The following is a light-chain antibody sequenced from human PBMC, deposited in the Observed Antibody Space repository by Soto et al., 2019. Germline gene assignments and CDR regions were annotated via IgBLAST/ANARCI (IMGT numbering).Light chain of an antibody. CDR3: QQYYSTLT. J-gene: IGKJ4*01. V-gene: IGKV4-1*01. CDR1: QSVLYSSNNKNY. CDR2: CAS. Sequence: DIVMTQSPDSLAVSLGERATINCKSSQSVLYSSNNKNYLAWYQQKPGQPPKLLIYCASTRESGVPDRFSGSGSGTDFPLTISSLQAEDVAVYYCQQYYSTLTFGGGTKVEIK.